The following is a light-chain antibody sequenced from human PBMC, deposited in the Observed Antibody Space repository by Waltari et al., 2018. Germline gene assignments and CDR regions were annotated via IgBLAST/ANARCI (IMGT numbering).Light chain of an antibody. CDR1: QTVSRSR. CDR3: QQFGSSVLYT. V-gene: IGKV3-20*01. CDR2: GAV. J-gene: IGKJ2*01. Sequence: EVVLTQSPGTLSLSPGERATLSFRASQTVSRSRIAWYLQKPGQTPRLLIYGAVGRATDTADRFSGGGSGTDFSLTNSRVEPEDVAVYYCQQFGSSVLYTFGQGTKLEIK.